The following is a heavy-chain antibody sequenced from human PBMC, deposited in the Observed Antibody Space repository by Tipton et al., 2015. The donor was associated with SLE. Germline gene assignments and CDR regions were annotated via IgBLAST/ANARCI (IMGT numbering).Heavy chain of an antibody. CDR3: ARGGLGDY. V-gene: IGHV4-34*01. CDR2: ISHSGRT. D-gene: IGHD6-19*01. Sequence: TLSLTCAVYGGSFSGYYWSWIRQPPGKGLEWIGEISHSGRTGYNPSLKSRVTISVDTSKNQFSLRLTSVTAADTAVYYCARGGLGDYWGQGTLVTVSS. CDR1: GGSFSGYY. J-gene: IGHJ4*02.